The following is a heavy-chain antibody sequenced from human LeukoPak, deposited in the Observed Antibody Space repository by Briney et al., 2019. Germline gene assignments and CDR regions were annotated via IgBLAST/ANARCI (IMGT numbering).Heavy chain of an antibody. CDR1: VYTFTSYG. J-gene: IGHJ4*02. CDR2: ISAYNGNT. D-gene: IGHD2-2*01. Sequence: ASVKVSCKASVYTFTSYGISWVRQAPGQGLECMGWISAYNGNTNYAQKLQGRVTMTTDTSTSTAYMELRSLRSDDTAVYYCARGPPGRYQLLWEDYWGQGTLVTVSS. CDR3: ARGPPGRYQLLWEDY. V-gene: IGHV1-18*01.